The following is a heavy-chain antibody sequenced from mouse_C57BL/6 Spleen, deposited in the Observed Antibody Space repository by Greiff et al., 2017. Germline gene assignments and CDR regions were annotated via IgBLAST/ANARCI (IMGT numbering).Heavy chain of an antibody. V-gene: IGHV5-6*01. D-gene: IGHD1-1*01. CDR3: GRHVMGQFITTVEGFAY. Sequence: EVMLVESGGDLVKPGGSLKLSCAASGFTFSSYGMSWVRQTPDKRLAWVATIRSGGSYTYYPDSVQGRFTISRDNAKNTLYLQMSSLKSEDTAMYYWGRHVMGQFITTVEGFAYWCQVTLVTGSA. CDR2: IRSGGSYT. J-gene: IGHJ3*01. CDR1: GFTFSSYG.